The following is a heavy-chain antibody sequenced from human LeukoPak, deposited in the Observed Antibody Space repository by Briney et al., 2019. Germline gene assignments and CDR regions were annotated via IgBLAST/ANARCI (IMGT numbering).Heavy chain of an antibody. J-gene: IGHJ4*02. Sequence: GGTLRLSCAASGFTFSSYWMHWVRQAPGKGLEWVSSISSSSSYIYYADSVKGRFTISRDNAKKSLYLQMNSLRAEDTAVYYCAKDYKGPTVTNFDYWGQGTLVTVSS. CDR2: ISSSSSYI. D-gene: IGHD4-17*01. CDR1: GFTFSSYW. CDR3: AKDYKGPTVTNFDY. V-gene: IGHV3-21*01.